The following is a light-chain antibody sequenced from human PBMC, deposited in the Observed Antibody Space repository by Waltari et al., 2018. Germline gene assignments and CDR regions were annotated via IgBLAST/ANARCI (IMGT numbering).Light chain of an antibody. J-gene: IGLJ2*01. CDR1: RYNIGNNY. Sequence: QSVLTQPPSASGTPGQRVTISCSGSRYNIGNNYVNWYQQLPGTAHKLLVYDNNQRPSGVPDRFSGSKSGTSASLAISGLQSEDESYYYCSGWDDSLNGPVFGGGTKLTVL. CDR3: SGWDDSLNGPV. CDR2: DNN. V-gene: IGLV1-44*01.